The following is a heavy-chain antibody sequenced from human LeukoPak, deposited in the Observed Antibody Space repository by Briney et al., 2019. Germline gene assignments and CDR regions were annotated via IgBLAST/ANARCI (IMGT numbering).Heavy chain of an antibody. CDR3: AMMGELSLYLDY. Sequence: GGSLRLSCAASGFTVSSNYMSWVRQAPGKGLEWVSVIYSGGSTYYADSVKGRFTISRDNSKNTLYLQMNSLRAEDTAVYYCAMMGELSLYLDYWGQGTLVTVSS. CDR2: IYSGGST. V-gene: IGHV3-53*01. J-gene: IGHJ4*02. D-gene: IGHD3-16*02. CDR1: GFTVSSNY.